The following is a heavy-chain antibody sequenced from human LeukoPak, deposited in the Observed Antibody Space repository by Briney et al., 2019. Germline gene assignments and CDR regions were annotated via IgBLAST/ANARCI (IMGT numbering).Heavy chain of an antibody. Sequence: ASVKVSCKASGYTFTGYYMHWVRQAPGQGLEWMGWINPNSGGTNYAQKFQGRVTMTRDTSISTAYMELSRLRSDDTAVYYCARDPGGYSSSWYSHTYFDYWGQGTLVTVSS. D-gene: IGHD6-13*01. CDR1: GYTFTGYY. CDR2: INPNSGGT. J-gene: IGHJ4*02. V-gene: IGHV1-2*02. CDR3: ARDPGGYSSSWYSHTYFDY.